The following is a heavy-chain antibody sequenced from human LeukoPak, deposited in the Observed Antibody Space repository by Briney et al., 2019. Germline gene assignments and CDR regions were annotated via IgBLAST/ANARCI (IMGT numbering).Heavy chain of an antibody. Sequence: ASVKVSCKASGYTFTSYAMNWVRQAPGQGLEWMGWINTNTGNPTYAQGFTGRFVFSLDTSVSTAYLQISSLKAEDTAVYYCAREGPHYHDSAYFDYWGQGTLVTVSS. V-gene: IGHV7-4-1*02. CDR3: AREGPHYHDSAYFDY. J-gene: IGHJ4*02. D-gene: IGHD3-22*01. CDR1: GYTFTSYA. CDR2: INTNTGNP.